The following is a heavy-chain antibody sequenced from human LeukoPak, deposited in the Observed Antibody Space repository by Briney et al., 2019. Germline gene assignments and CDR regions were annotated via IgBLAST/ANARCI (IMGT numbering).Heavy chain of an antibody. CDR3: ARDTRVGATWIDY. D-gene: IGHD1-26*01. V-gene: IGHV1-2*02. Sequence: ASVKVSCKASGYTFTGYYMHWVRQAPGQGLEWMGWINPNSGGTNYAQKFQGRVTMTRDTSISTAYMELSRLRSDDTAVYYCARDTRVGATWIDYWGQGTLVTVSS. CDR1: GYTFTGYY. J-gene: IGHJ4*02. CDR2: INPNSGGT.